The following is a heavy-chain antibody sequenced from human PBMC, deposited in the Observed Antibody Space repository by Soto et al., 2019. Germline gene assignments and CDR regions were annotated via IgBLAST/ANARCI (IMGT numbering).Heavy chain of an antibody. D-gene: IGHD3-22*01. CDR3: ARGTYYYDSSGYLGLDY. J-gene: IGHJ4*02. CDR1: GYTFTSYY. CDR2: INPSGGST. Sequence: ASVKVSCKASGYTFTSYYMHWVRQAPGQGLEWMGIINPSGGSTSYAQKFQGRVTMTRDTSTSTVYMELSSLRSEDTAVYYCARGTYYYDSSGYLGLDYWGQGTLVTVSS. V-gene: IGHV1-46*01.